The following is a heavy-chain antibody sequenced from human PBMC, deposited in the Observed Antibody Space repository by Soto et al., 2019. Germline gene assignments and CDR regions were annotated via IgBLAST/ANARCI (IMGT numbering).Heavy chain of an antibody. CDR1: EFTFSSYA. CDR2: ISGSGGST. Sequence: EVQLLESGGGLVQPGGSLRLSCAASEFTFSSYAMSWVRQAPGKGLEWVSAISGSGGSTYYADSVKGRSTDSRANYKHTLYLQMNSLRAEDTTVCYWAKVKNSYGPGSHDYWGQGMLVTVSS. V-gene: IGHV3-23*01. D-gene: IGHD3-10*01. CDR3: AKVKNSYGPGSHDY. J-gene: IGHJ4*02.